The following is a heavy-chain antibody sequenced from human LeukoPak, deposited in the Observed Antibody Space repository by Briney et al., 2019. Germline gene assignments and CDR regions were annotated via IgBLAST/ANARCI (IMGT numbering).Heavy chain of an antibody. V-gene: IGHV3-33*01. Sequence: AKSLRLTCAASGFTFSSYGLHWVRQAPGKGLEWVGDIWYDGSNNYNADLVKGRSTISRDNSKNTLYLQMNSLRAEDTAVYYCARDFSYGSGSYYYYYGMDVWGKGTTVTVSS. CDR1: GFTFSSYG. CDR3: ARDFSYGSGSYYYYYGMDV. J-gene: IGHJ6*04. CDR2: IWYDGSNN. D-gene: IGHD3-10*01.